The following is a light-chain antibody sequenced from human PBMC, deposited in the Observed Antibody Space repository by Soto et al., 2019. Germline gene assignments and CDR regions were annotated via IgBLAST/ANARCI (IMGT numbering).Light chain of an antibody. J-gene: IGKJ5*01. CDR1: QSINFG. CDR3: QQYNKWPVIT. V-gene: IGKV3D-15*01. Sequence: EIEMTQSPATLSVSPGETATLSCRASQSINFGLAWYRQKPGQAPRLLIYGASTRATGTPARFSGSGSGTDFTLTISSLQSDDFALYYCQQYNKWPVITLGQGTRLEIK. CDR2: GAS.